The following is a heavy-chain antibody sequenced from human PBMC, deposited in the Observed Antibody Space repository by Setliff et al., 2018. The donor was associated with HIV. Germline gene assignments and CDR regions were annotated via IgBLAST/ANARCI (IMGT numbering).Heavy chain of an antibody. CDR3: AKSSPSIGYISDH. CDR1: GYSISSGYY. J-gene: IGHJ4*02. D-gene: IGHD5-12*01. V-gene: IGHV4-38-2*02. Sequence: PSETLSLTCTVSGYSISSGYYWGWIRQPPGKGREWIGSIYHSGSTYYNPSLKSRVTISVDTSKNQFSLKLSSVTAADTAVYYCAKSSPSIGYISDHWGQGTLVTVSS. CDR2: IYHSGST.